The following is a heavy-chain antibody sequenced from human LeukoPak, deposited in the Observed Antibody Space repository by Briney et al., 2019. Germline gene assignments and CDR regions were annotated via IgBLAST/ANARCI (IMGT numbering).Heavy chain of an antibody. CDR3: ARDLMNDI. V-gene: IGHV3-66*01. Sequence: SGGSLRLSCAASGFSFSNYGMNWVRQAPGKGLEWVSVIYSGGSTYYADSVKGRFTISRDNSKNTLYLQMNSLRAEDTAVYYCARDLMNDIWGQGTLVTVSS. CDR2: IYSGGST. CDR1: GFSFSNYG. J-gene: IGHJ4*02. D-gene: IGHD2-15*01.